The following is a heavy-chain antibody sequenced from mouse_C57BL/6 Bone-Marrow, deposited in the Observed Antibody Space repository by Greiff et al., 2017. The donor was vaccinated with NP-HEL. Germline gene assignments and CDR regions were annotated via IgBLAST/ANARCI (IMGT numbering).Heavy chain of an antibody. CDR3: TRARIYYDYDGGYAMDY. V-gene: IGHV5-9-1*02. D-gene: IGHD2-4*01. Sequence: EVQRVESGEGLVKPGGSLKLSCAASGFTFSSYAMSWVRQTPEKRLEWVAYISSGGDYIDYADTVKGRFTISRDNARNTLYLQMSSLKSEDTAMYYCTRARIYYDYDGGYAMDYWGQGTSVTVSS. CDR1: GFTFSSYA. J-gene: IGHJ4*01. CDR2: ISSGGDYI.